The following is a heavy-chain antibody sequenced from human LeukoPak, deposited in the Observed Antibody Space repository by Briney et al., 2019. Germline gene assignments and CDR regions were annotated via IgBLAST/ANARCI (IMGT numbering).Heavy chain of an antibody. J-gene: IGHJ4*02. CDR1: GFTFSSYW. Sequence: PGGSLRLSCAASGFTFSSYWMHWVRQAPGKGLVWVSRINSDGSITNYADSVKGRFTISRDNAKNTLYLQMNSLRAEDAAVYYCARGSLGAGDYWGQGTLVTVSS. D-gene: IGHD1-26*01. V-gene: IGHV3-74*01. CDR3: ARGSLGAGDY. CDR2: INSDGSIT.